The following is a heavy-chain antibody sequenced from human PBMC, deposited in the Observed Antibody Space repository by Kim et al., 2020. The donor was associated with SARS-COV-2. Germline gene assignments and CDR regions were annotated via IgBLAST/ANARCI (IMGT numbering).Heavy chain of an antibody. CDR1: GFTFGDYA. CDR3: AKDMVPYGSGSYYFDY. Sequence: GGSLRLSCAASGFTFGDYAMHWVRQAPGKGLEWVSGISWNSGSIGYADSVKGRLTISRDNAKNSLYLQMNSLRAEDTALYYCAKDMVPYGSGSYYFDYWGQGTLVTVSS. D-gene: IGHD3-10*01. V-gene: IGHV3-9*01. J-gene: IGHJ4*02. CDR2: ISWNSGSI.